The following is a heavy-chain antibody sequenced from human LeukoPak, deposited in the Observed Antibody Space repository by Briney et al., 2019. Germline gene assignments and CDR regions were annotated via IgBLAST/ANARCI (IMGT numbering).Heavy chain of an antibody. CDR3: AKDLNIVVVPAAPDDY. V-gene: IGHV3-74*01. Sequence: GGSLRLSCAASGFTFNNFWMYWVRRAPGKGLVWVSRINGDGTSISYADSVKGRFTISRDNSKNTLYLQMNSLRAEDTAVYYCAKDLNIVVVPAAPDDYWGQGTLVTVSS. J-gene: IGHJ4*02. CDR1: GFTFNNFW. CDR2: INGDGTSI. D-gene: IGHD2-2*01.